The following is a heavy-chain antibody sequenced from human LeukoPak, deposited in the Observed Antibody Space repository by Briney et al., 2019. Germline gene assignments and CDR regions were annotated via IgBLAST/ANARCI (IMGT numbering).Heavy chain of an antibody. CDR3: ARVFSKIDAFDI. Sequence: ASVKVACKASGYTFTSYDINWVRQATGQGLEWMGWMNPNSGNTGYAQKFQGRVTITRNTSISTAYMELSSLRSEDTAVYYCARVFSKIDAFDIWGQGTMVTVSS. CDR1: GYTFTSYD. CDR2: MNPNSGNT. V-gene: IGHV1-8*03. J-gene: IGHJ3*02. D-gene: IGHD3-9*01.